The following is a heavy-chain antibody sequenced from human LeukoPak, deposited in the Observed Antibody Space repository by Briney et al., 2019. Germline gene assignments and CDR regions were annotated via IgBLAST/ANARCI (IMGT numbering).Heavy chain of an antibody. CDR3: ARATYRTYYYVDV. CDR2: IYYSGST. CDR1: GGSISSYY. V-gene: IGHV4-59*01. Sequence: SETLSLTRTVSGGSISSYYWSWIRQPPGKGLEWIGYIYYSGSTNYNPSLKSRVTISVDTSKNQFSLKLSSVTAADTAVYYCARATYRTYYYVDVWGKGTTVTVSS. D-gene: IGHD2-2*02. J-gene: IGHJ6*03.